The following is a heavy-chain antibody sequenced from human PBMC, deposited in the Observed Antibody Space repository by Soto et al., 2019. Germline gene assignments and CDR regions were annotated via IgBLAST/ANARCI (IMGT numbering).Heavy chain of an antibody. CDR3: ARGGRLRTMDV. J-gene: IGHJ6*02. CDR2: INPSSGDT. D-gene: IGHD5-12*01. CDR1: GYTFTGYY. V-gene: IGHV1-2*02. Sequence: ASVKVSCKASGYTFTGYYMHWVRQAPGQGLDCMGWINPSSGDTNYAQKFQGRVTITRDKSISTVYLQLSRLRADETAVYFCARGGRLRTMDVWGQGTRVTVSS.